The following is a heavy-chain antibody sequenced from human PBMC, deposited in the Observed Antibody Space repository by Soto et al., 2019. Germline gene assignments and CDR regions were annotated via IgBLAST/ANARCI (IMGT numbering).Heavy chain of an antibody. D-gene: IGHD3-3*01. Sequence: HPGGSLRLSCAASGFTFSSYGMHWVRQAPGKGLEWVAVIWYDGSNKYYADSVKGRFTISRDNSKNTLYLQMNSLRAEDTAVYYCARDRDYYDFWSGKAGYYYYYGMDVWGQGTTVTVSS. CDR3: ARDRDYYDFWSGKAGYYYYYGMDV. CDR1: GFTFSSYG. CDR2: IWYDGSNK. V-gene: IGHV3-33*01. J-gene: IGHJ6*02.